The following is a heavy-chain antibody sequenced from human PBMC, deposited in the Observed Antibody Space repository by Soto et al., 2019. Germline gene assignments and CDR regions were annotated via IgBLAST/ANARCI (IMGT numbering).Heavy chain of an antibody. Sequence: ASVKVSCKASGYTFTGYYMHWVRQAPGQGLEWMGWINPNSGGTNYAQKFQGRVTMTRDTSISTAYMELSRLRSDDTAVYYCARSGLEGSSWNIFYYYYGMDVWGQGTTVTV. CDR3: ARSGLEGSSWNIFYYYYGMDV. D-gene: IGHD6-13*01. J-gene: IGHJ6*02. CDR1: GYTFTGYY. V-gene: IGHV1-2*02. CDR2: INPNSGGT.